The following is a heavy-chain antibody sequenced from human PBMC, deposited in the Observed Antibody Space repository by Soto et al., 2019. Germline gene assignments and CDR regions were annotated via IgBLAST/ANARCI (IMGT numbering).Heavy chain of an antibody. CDR1: GLRFTSYS. CDR3: ASQFGEYPWDD. D-gene: IGHD3-10*01. V-gene: IGHV3-30-3*01. Sequence: QVPLVESGGGVVQPGRSLRLSCAASGLRFTSYSMHWVRQAPGKGLEWVAVISYDGNNAYYADSVKGRFTVSRDNSKNTLYLQRNSLTIEDTAVYYCASQFGEYPWDDWGQGTLVTVSS. CDR2: ISYDGNNA. J-gene: IGHJ4*02.